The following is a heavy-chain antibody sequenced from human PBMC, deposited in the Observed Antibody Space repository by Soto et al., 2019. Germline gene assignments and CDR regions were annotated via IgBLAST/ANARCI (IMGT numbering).Heavy chain of an antibody. V-gene: IGHV3-21*01. Sequence: GGSLRLSCAASGFTFSSYSMNWVRQAPGKGLEWVSSISSSSSYIYYADSVKGRFTISRDNAKNSLYLQMNSLRAEDTAVYYCARIRTVVQGAFGDYWGKGTLVTVSS. CDR3: ARIRTVVQGAFGDY. CDR2: ISSSSSYI. J-gene: IGHJ4*02. CDR1: GFTFSSYS. D-gene: IGHD2-15*01.